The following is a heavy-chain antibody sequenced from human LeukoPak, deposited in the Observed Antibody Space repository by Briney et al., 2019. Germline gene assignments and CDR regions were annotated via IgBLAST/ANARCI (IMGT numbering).Heavy chain of an antibody. CDR3: ASVTGSKDLDY. Sequence: SETLSLTCTVSGGSINSYYWSWIRQPPGKGLEWIGYIYYSESTNYNPSLKSRVTISLDTSKNQFSLKLSSVTAADTAVYYCASVTGSKDLDYWGQGTLVTVSS. CDR2: IYYSEST. CDR1: GGSINSYY. D-gene: IGHD7-27*01. V-gene: IGHV4-59*01. J-gene: IGHJ4*02.